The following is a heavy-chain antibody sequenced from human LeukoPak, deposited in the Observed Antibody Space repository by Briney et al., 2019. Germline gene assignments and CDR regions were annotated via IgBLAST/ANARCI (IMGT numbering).Heavy chain of an antibody. V-gene: IGHV3-23*01. Sequence: PGRSLRLSCAASGFTFSSYGMHWVRQAPGKGLEWVSAISGSGGSTYYADSVKGRFTISRDNSKNTLYLQMNSLRAEDTAVYYCAKQGPLYDILTGYYIMNYFDYWGQGTLVTVSS. J-gene: IGHJ4*02. CDR2: ISGSGGST. CDR3: AKQGPLYDILTGYYIMNYFDY. CDR1: GFTFSSYG. D-gene: IGHD3-9*01.